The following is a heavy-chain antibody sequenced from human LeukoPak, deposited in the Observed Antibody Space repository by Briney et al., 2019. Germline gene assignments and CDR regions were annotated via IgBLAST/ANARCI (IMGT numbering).Heavy chain of an antibody. D-gene: IGHD6-19*01. J-gene: IGHJ6*02. CDR2: INPNSGGT. Sequence: GASVKVSCKASGYTFTSYGISWVRQAPGQGLEWMGWINPNSGGTNYAQKFQGRVTMTRDTSISTAYMELSRLRSDDTAVYYCARGPHRQWLARDYYYYYGMDVWGQGTTVTVSS. CDR3: ARGPHRQWLARDYYYYYGMDV. V-gene: IGHV1-2*02. CDR1: GYTFTSYG.